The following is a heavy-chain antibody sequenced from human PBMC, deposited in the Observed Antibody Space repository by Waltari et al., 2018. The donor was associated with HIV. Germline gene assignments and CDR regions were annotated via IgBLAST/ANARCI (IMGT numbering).Heavy chain of an antibody. CDR3: ASALTGDALRY. CDR2: IYYSGGT. D-gene: IGHD7-27*01. V-gene: IGHV4-39*01. CDR1: GGSISSSSYY. Sequence: QLQLQESGPGLVKPSETLSLTCTVSGGSISSSSYYWGWIRQPPGKGLEWIGSIYYSGGTYYNPSLKSRVTISVDTSKNQFSLKLSPVTAADTAVYYCASALTGDALRYWGQGTLVTVSS. J-gene: IGHJ4*02.